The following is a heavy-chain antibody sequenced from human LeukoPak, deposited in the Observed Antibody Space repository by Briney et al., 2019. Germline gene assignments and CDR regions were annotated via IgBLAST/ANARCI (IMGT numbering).Heavy chain of an antibody. CDR2: INSDGSWT. D-gene: IGHD2/OR15-2a*01. Sequence: GSLKLSCAASGRYWMHWVRQAPGEGLVWVSHINSDGSWTSYADSVKGRFTISKDNAKNTVYLQMSNLRVEDTAVYYCVSFYETYWGRGTLVTVSS. CDR1: GRYW. CDR3: VSFYETY. V-gene: IGHV3-74*01. J-gene: IGHJ4*02.